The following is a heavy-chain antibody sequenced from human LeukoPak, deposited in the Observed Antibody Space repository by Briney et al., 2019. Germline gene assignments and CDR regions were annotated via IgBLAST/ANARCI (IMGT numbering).Heavy chain of an antibody. D-gene: IGHD6-13*01. Sequence: GESLKFSWKGSGYSFTSYWISWVRQMPGKGLEWMGNIYPGDSDTRNSPSFQGQVTISADRSISTAYLQWSSLKASDTAMYYCASHSSSCYYDYWGKVSLVTVSS. CDR1: GYSFTSYW. CDR2: IYPGDSDT. J-gene: IGHJ4*02. CDR3: ASHSSSCYYDY. V-gene: IGHV5-51*01.